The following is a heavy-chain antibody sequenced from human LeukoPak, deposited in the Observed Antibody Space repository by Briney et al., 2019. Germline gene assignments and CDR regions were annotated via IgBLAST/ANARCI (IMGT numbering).Heavy chain of an antibody. J-gene: IGHJ4*02. D-gene: IGHD6-19*01. CDR1: GFTFSSYG. CDR3: AKGRGLSSGWADY. CDR2: ISYDGSNK. Sequence: GRSLRLSCAASGFTFSSYGMHWVRQAPGKGLEWVAVISYDGSNKYYADSVKGRFTISRDNSKNTLYLQMNSLRAEDTAVYYCAKGRGLSSGWADYWSQGTLVTVSS. V-gene: IGHV3-30*18.